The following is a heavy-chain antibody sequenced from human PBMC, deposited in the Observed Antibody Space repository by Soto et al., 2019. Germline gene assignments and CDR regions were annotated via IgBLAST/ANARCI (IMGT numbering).Heavy chain of an antibody. V-gene: IGHV3-72*01. D-gene: IGHD2-2*02. CDR3: VRILASGATYYIAY. Sequence: EVQLVESGGGLVEPGGSLRLSCAASGFIFSDHYMDWVRQAPGKGLEWIGRVRDKANGYTTEYAASVRGRFTVSRDDSKNSWAIKINTLQIENTAIYYCVRILASGATYYIAYWGQGPLSTFSP. J-gene: IGHJ4*02. CDR2: VRDKANGYTT. CDR1: GFIFSDHY.